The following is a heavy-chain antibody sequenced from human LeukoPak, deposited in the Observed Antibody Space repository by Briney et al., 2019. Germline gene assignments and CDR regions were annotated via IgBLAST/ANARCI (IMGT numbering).Heavy chain of an antibody. CDR1: GFTVSSNY. CDR2: IYSGGST. Sequence: GGSLRLSCAASGFTVSSNYMSWVRQAPGKGLEWVSVIYSGGSTYYADSVKGRFTISRDNSKNTLYLQMNSLRAEDTAVYYCARDHLRYFDWLPRASGSYYYYGMDVWGQGTTVTVSS. D-gene: IGHD3-9*01. V-gene: IGHV3-66*01. CDR3: ARDHLRYFDWLPRASGSYYYYGMDV. J-gene: IGHJ6*02.